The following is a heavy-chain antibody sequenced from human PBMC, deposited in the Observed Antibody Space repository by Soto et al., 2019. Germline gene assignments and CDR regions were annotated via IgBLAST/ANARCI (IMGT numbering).Heavy chain of an antibody. V-gene: IGHV1-18*01. CDR3: ARTGGGLAARPLEY. CDR2: IGAYNENK. CDR1: GYMFTTYG. Sequence: QVQLVQSGGEVKKPGASVEVSCKASGYMFTTYGITWVRQAPGQGLEWMAWIGAYNENKKVAKKFQGRVTMTTDTSTTTVSMELRNLTSDDTGIYYCARTGGGLAARPLEYWGQGTLVTVSS. D-gene: IGHD6-6*01. J-gene: IGHJ4*02.